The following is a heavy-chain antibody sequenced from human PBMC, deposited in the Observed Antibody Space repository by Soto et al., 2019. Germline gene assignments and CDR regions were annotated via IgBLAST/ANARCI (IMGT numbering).Heavy chain of an antibody. CDR3: ASSPPPNWFDP. J-gene: IGHJ5*02. CDR1: GFTFSSYS. V-gene: IGHV3-21*01. Sequence: PGGSLRLSCAAAGFTFSSYSMNWVRQAPGKGLEWVSSIRSSSSYIYYADSVKGRFTISRDNAKNSLYLQMNSLRAEDTTVYYCASSPPPNWFDPWGQGTLVTVSS. CDR2: IRSSSSYI.